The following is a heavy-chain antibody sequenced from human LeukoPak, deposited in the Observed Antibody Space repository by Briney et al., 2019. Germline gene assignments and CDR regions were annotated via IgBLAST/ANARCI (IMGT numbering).Heavy chain of an antibody. CDR1: GYTFTCYY. V-gene: IGHV1-2*02. D-gene: IGHD3-9*01. J-gene: IGHJ4*02. Sequence: GASVKVSCKASGYTFTCYYMHWVRQAPGQGLEWMGWINPNSGGTNYAQKFQGRVTMTRDTSVSTAYMELSRLRSDDTAVYYCARQRDDILTAAFDYWGQGTLVTVSS. CDR2: INPNSGGT. CDR3: ARQRDDILTAAFDY.